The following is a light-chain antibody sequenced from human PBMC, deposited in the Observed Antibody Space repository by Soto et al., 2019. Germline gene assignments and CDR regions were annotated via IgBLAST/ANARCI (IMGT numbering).Light chain of an antibody. Sequence: EVVLTQSPVTLSLSPGERATLSCRASQSFRGLLAWYQQKPGQAPRLLIYDAYNRATGIPPRFSGSGSGKDFTLNISSLEREDSAVYSCQQRHMWPITFGQGTRLEIK. J-gene: IGKJ5*01. CDR1: QSFRGL. CDR2: DAY. V-gene: IGKV3-11*01. CDR3: QQRHMWPIT.